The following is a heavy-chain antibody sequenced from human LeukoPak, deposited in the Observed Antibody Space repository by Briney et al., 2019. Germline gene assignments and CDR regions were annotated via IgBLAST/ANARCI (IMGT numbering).Heavy chain of an antibody. J-gene: IGHJ6*02. CDR1: GGSISSSSYY. CDR3: ARLPPDIAVADPYYYYGMDV. CDR2: IYYSGST. V-gene: IGHV4-39*01. Sequence: SETLSLTCTVSGGSISSSSYYWGWIRQPPGKGLEWIGSIYYSGSTYYNPSLKSRVTISLNTSKNQFSLKLSSVTAADTAVYYCARLPPDIAVADPYYYYGMDVWGQGTTVTVSS. D-gene: IGHD6-19*01.